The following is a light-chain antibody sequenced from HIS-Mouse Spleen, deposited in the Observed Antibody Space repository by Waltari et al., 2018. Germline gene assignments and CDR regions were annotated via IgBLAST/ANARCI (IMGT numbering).Light chain of an antibody. V-gene: IGLV1-47*01. Sequence: QSVLTQPPSASGTPGQRVTIPCSGSSSLIGSHCVIWYQQLPGTAPKLLIYRNNRRPSGVPDRFSGSKSSTSASLAISGLRSEDEADYYCAAWDDSLSGPVFGGGTKLTVL. CDR1: SSLIGSHC. CDR2: RNN. CDR3: AAWDDSLSGPV. J-gene: IGLJ3*02.